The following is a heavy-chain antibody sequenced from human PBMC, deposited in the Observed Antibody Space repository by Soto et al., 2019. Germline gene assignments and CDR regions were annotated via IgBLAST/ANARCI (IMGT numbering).Heavy chain of an antibody. CDR3: ARAVAAAIAFYWFDP. V-gene: IGHV1-69*13. J-gene: IGHJ5*02. CDR1: GGTFSSYA. D-gene: IGHD2-2*02. Sequence: SVKVSCKASGGTFSSYAISWVRQAPGQGLEWMGGIIPIFGTANYAQKFQGRVTITADESTSTAYMELSSLRSEDTAVCYCARAVAAAIAFYWFDPWGQGTLVTVSS. CDR2: IIPIFGTA.